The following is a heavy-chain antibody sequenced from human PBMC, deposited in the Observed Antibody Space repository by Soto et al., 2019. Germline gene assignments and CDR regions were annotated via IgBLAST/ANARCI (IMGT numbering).Heavy chain of an antibody. D-gene: IGHD1-26*01. V-gene: IGHV3-23*01. J-gene: IGHJ4*02. CDR2: ISGSGGST. CDR3: AKDRRAVGATWFDY. CDR1: GFTFDDYA. Sequence: PGGSLRLSCAASGFTFDDYAMHWVRQAPGKGLEWVSAISGSGGSTYYADSVKGRFTISRDNSKNTLYLQMNSLRAEDTAVYYCAKDRRAVGATWFDYWGQGTLVTVSS.